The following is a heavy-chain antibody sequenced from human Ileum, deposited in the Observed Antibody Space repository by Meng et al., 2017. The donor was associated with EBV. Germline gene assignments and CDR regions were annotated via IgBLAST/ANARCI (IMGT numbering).Heavy chain of an antibody. V-gene: IGHV4-59*01. Sequence: GQLQEAGPGLVKPSGTLSLTFDVSGVSISGNYWSWIRQSPVKGLEWIGFFYEGTTNYNPSLKSRVTIAAGPANNQISLRLSSVTSADTAVYYCAKGGQWDPLDSWGRGILVTVSS. J-gene: IGHJ4*02. CDR2: FYEGTT. CDR1: GVSISGNY. CDR3: AKGGQWDPLDS. D-gene: IGHD1-26*01.